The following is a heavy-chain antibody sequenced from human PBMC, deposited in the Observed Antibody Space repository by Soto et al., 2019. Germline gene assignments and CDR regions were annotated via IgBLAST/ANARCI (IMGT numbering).Heavy chain of an antibody. D-gene: IGHD3-22*01. CDR2: IGIGSSTK. CDR1: GFTFRNYG. V-gene: IGHV3-48*01. J-gene: IGHJ3*01. CDR3: ARDQLYYNDISGRPLNAFDV. Sequence: EVDLVESGGGLVQSGGSLRLSCAASGFTFRNYGMNWVRQAPGKGLEWVSYIGIGSSTKDYADSVKGRFTISRDNAKNSLSLQMNSLRAEDTAVYYCARDQLYYNDISGRPLNAFDVWGQGTMVTVSS.